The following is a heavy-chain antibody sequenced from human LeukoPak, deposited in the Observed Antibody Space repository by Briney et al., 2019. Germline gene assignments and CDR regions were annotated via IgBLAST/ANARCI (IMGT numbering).Heavy chain of an antibody. CDR3: ARDRIIWYDP. CDR2: IYHSGST. J-gene: IGHJ5*02. Sequence: SETLSLTCTVSGYSISSGYYWGWIRQPPGKGLEWIGSIYHSGSTYYNPSLKSRVTISVDTSKNQFSLKLSSVTAADTAVYYCARDRIIWYDPWGQGALVTVSS. V-gene: IGHV4-38-2*02. CDR1: GYSISSGYY. D-gene: IGHD2-15*01.